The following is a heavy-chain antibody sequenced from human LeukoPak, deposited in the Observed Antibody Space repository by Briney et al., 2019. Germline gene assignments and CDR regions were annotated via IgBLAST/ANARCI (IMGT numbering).Heavy chain of an antibody. CDR3: ARDVYYYDSSGYYYLDY. CDR1: GYTFTSYG. D-gene: IGHD3-22*01. CDR2: ISAYNGNT. J-gene: IGHJ4*02. V-gene: IGHV1-18*01. Sequence: ASVKVSCKASGYTFTSYGISWVRQAPGQGLEWMGWISAYNGNTNYAQKLQGRVTMTTDTSTSTAYMELRSLRSDGTAVYYCARDVYYYDSSGYYYLDYWGQGTLVTVSS.